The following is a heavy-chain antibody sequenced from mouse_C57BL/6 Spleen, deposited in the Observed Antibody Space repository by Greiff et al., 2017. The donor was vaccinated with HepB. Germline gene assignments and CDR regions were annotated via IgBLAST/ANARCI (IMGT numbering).Heavy chain of an antibody. CDR2: ISSGSSTI. J-gene: IGHJ2*01. V-gene: IGHV5-17*01. CDR1: GFTFSDYG. D-gene: IGHD2-3*01. Sequence: VQLKESGGGLVKPGGSLKLSCAASGFTFSDYGMHWVRQAPEKGLEWVAYISSGSSTIYYADTVKDRFTISRDNAKNTLFLQMTSLRSEDTAMYYCARGIYDGYYCDYWGQGTTLTVSS. CDR3: ARGIYDGYYCDY.